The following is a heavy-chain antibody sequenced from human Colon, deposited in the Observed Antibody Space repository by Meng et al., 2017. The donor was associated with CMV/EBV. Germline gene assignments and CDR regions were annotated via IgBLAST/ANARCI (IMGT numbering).Heavy chain of an antibody. D-gene: IGHD3-10*01. CDR2: INPNSGGT. CDR1: GYTFTSYG. CDR3: ARDALYGELTNWFDP. Sequence: ASVKVSCKASGYTFTSYGISWVRQAPGQGLEWMGWINPNSGGTNYAQKFQGRVTMTRDTSISTAYMELSRLRSDDTAVYYCARDALYGELTNWFDPWGQGTLVTVSS. V-gene: IGHV1-2*02. J-gene: IGHJ5*02.